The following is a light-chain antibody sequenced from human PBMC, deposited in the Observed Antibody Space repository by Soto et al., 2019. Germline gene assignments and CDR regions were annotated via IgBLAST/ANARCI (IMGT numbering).Light chain of an antibody. J-gene: IGKJ1*01. CDR3: QQYNNWPRT. CDR1: ESISGW. V-gene: IGKV1-5*01. Sequence: DIQMTQSPSTLSASLGDRVTITCRARESISGWLAWYQQKPGKAPKLLIYDASSLESGVPSRFSGSGSGTEFTLTISSLQPDDFATYYCQQYNNWPRTFGQGTKVDIK. CDR2: DAS.